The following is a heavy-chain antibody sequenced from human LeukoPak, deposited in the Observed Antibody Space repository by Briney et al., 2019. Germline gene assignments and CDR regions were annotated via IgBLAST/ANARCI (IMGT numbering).Heavy chain of an antibody. CDR1: GGSFSGYY. Sequence: ETLSLTCAVYGGSFSGYYWSWIRQPPGKGLEWIGEINHSGSTNYNPSLKSRVTISVDTSKNQFSLKLSSVTAADTAVYYCARGSYHEQWLVPDWFDPWGQGTLVTVSS. CDR2: INHSGST. D-gene: IGHD6-19*01. V-gene: IGHV4-34*01. J-gene: IGHJ5*02. CDR3: ARGSYHEQWLVPDWFDP.